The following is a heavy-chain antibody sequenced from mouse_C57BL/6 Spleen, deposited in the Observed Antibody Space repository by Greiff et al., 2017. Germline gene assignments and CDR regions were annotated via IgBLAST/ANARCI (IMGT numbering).Heavy chain of an antibody. CDR1: GFTFSDYG. J-gene: IGHJ4*01. CDR2: ISSGSSTI. V-gene: IGHV5-17*01. CDR3: ARGYYDSSMDY. D-gene: IGHD2-4*01. Sequence: EVKLMESGGGLVKPGGSLKLSCAASGFTFSDYGMHWVRQAPEKGLEWVAYISSGSSTIYYADTVKGRFTISRDNAKNTLFLQMTSLRSEDTAMYYCARGYYDSSMDYWGQGTSVTVSS.